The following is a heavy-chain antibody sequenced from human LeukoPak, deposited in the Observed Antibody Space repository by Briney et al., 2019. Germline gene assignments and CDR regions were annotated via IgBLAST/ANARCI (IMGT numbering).Heavy chain of an antibody. J-gene: IGHJ4*02. CDR1: GFTFSSYA. V-gene: IGHV3-23*01. Sequence: GGSLRLSCAASGFTFSSYAMSWVRQAPGKGLEWVSVISGRGNRTYFAGSVKGRFTISRGNSKNMLYLQVNSLRAEDTAIYYCAKHYYDSSGSDFGWFDYWGQGTLVTVSS. D-gene: IGHD3-22*01. CDR2: ISGRGNRT. CDR3: AKHYYDSSGSDFGWFDY.